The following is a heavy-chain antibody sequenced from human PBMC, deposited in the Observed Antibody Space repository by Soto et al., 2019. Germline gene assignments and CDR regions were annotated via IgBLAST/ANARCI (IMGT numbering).Heavy chain of an antibody. CDR2: ISAYTDTP. V-gene: IGHV1-18*01. D-gene: IGHD2-2*01. Sequence: GASVKVSCKASGYTFTNFGVTWVRRAPGQGLEWMGWISAYTDTPNYAQKFQGRVTMTIDTSTSTAYMYLRSHPSDDTAVYYCARGRPGVEAWFDPWGKGTLVTVS. CDR1: GYTFTNFG. CDR3: ARGRPGVEAWFDP. J-gene: IGHJ5*02.